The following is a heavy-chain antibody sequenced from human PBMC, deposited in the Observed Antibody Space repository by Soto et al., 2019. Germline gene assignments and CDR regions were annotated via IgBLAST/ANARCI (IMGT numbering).Heavy chain of an antibody. V-gene: IGHV3-23*01. CDR1: GFTFIGYA. Sequence: PGGSMGHSDAASGFTFIGYAISWNRQAPGKGLEWVSAISGSGGSRDDADSVKGRFTISRDNSENTLYLQMNSLRAEDTAVYYCAKDIYYYDSSGPDAFDIWGKGTMVTVSS. CDR2: ISGSGGSR. J-gene: IGHJ3*02. D-gene: IGHD3-22*01. CDR3: AKDIYYYDSSGPDAFDI.